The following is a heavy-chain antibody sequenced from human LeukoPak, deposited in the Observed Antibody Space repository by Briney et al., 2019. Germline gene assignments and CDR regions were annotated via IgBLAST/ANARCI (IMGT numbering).Heavy chain of an antibody. J-gene: IGHJ5*02. CDR1: GYTFTGYY. CDR2: INPNSGGT. D-gene: IGHD3-22*01. Sequence: ASVKVSCKASGYTFTGYYMHWVRQAPGQGLEWMGWINPNSGGTNYAQKFQGWVTMTRDTSISTAYMELSRLRSDDTAVYYCARDQGPYYYDSSGSGFDPWGQGTLVTVSS. V-gene: IGHV1-2*04. CDR3: ARDQGPYYYDSSGSGFDP.